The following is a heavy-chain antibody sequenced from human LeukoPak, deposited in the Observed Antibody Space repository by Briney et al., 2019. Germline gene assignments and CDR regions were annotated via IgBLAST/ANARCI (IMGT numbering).Heavy chain of an antibody. CDR3: ARGYYDSSGYSAFDI. D-gene: IGHD3-22*01. CDR1: GYTFTSYY. V-gene: IGHV1-46*01. Sequence: ASVTVSCKASGYTFTSYYMHWVRQAPGQGLEWMGIINPSGGSTSYAQKFQGRVTMTRDTSTSTVYMELSSLRAEDTAVYYCARGYYDSSGYSAFDIWGQGTMVTVSS. J-gene: IGHJ3*02. CDR2: INPSGGST.